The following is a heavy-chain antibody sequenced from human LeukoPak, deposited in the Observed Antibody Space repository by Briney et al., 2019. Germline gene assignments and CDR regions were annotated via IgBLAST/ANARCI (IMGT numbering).Heavy chain of an antibody. CDR2: IKQDGSEK. CDR3: VRLWVFDY. Sequence: GGSLRLSCVASGLSFSSHWMNWVRQAPGKGLEWVANIKQDGSEKYYVDSVKGRFTISRDNAKNSLYLQMNSLRTEDTAVYYCVRLWVFDYWGQGTLVTVSS. CDR1: GLSFSSHW. V-gene: IGHV3-7*04. J-gene: IGHJ4*02. D-gene: IGHD7-27*01.